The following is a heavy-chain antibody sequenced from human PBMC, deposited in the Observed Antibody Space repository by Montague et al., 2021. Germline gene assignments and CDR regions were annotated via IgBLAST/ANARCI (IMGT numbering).Heavy chain of an antibody. J-gene: IGHJ4*02. Sequence: PALVKPTQTLTLTCNFSGFSLNTRAVGVGWIRQPPGKALEWLALIYWNDDKRYSPSLKSRLTITKDTSKNQVVLTMTNADPVDTATYYCARHHSGWYSDFDYWSQGTLVTVSS. CDR2: IYWNDDK. D-gene: IGHD6-19*01. CDR1: GFSLNTRAVG. CDR3: ARHHSGWYSDFDY. V-gene: IGHV2-5*01.